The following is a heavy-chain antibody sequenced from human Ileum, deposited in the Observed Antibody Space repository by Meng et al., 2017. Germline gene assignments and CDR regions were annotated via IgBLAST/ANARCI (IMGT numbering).Heavy chain of an antibody. CDR1: GDSVSSNSAA. Sequence: SQTLSLTGAISGDSVSSNSAAWNWIRQSPSRGLEWLGRTYYRSKWYNDYAVSVKSRITVNPDTSRNQFSLRLRSVSDADTAVYYCARGLPAGYIPWGQGNLVTVYS. D-gene: IGHD3-9*01. V-gene: IGHV6-1*01. CDR2: TYYRSKWYN. CDR3: ARGLPAGYIP. J-gene: IGHJ4*02.